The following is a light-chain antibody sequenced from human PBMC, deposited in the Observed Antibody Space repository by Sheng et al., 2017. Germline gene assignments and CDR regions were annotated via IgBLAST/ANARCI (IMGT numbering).Light chain of an antibody. CDR1: RDISIY. CDR2: DAS. Sequence: DNQMTQSPSSLSASVGDRVIITCQASRDISIYLNWYQQKPGKAPKLLIYDASNLETGVPSRFSGSGSGTDYTLTITSLQPEDFATYSCQQAFSFPLTFGGGPRWRLN. J-gene: IGKJ4*01. V-gene: IGKV1-33*01. CDR3: QQAFSFPLT.